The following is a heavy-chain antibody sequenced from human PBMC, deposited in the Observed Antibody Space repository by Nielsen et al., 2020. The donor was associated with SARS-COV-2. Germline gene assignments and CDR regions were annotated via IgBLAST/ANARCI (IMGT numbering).Heavy chain of an antibody. J-gene: IGHJ4*02. D-gene: IGHD6-13*01. CDR1: GFIFSSYW. CDR2: INSDGSST. CDR3: ARNSGWYDSTLY. Sequence: GESLKISCAASGFIFSSYWMHWVRQAPGKGLVWVSRINSDGSSTTYADSVKGRFTISRDNAKNTLYLQMNSLRAEDTAVYFCARNSGWYDSTLYWGLGTLVTVSS. V-gene: IGHV3-74*01.